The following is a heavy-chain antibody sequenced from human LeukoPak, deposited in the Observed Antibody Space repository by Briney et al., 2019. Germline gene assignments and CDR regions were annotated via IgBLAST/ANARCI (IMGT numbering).Heavy chain of an antibody. CDR1: GLTFSDYF. Sequence: GGSLRLSCEASGLTFSDYFINWLRQAPGKGLEWVSSIGGSSSPTYYADSVKGRFTVSRDNAKSSLYLQMNSLRAEDTAVYFCARLRNVVNVHWGFFDYWGQGALVTVSS. J-gene: IGHJ4*02. D-gene: IGHD4-23*01. CDR2: IGGSSSPT. CDR3: ARLRNVVNVHWGFFDY. V-gene: IGHV3-48*04.